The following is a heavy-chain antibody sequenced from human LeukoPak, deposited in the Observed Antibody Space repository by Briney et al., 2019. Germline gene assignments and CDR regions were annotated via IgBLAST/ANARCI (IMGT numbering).Heavy chain of an antibody. CDR2: IWYDGSNK. D-gene: IGHD4-23*01. J-gene: IGHJ4*02. V-gene: IGHV3-30*04. CDR3: ARGAHYGGNSPDY. Sequence: GGSLRLSCAGSGFTFGSYAMHWVRQAPDKGLQGVAVIWYDGSNKYYADSVKGRFIISRDNSKSTVFLQMNSLRIEDTGVYYCARGAHYGGNSPDYWGQGTLVTVSS. CDR1: GFTFGSYA.